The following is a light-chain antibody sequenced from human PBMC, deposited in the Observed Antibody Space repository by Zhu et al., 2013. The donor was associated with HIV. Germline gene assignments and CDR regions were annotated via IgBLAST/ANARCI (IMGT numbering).Light chain of an antibody. J-gene: IGKJ5*01. Sequence: DIQMTQSPSSVSASVGDRVTITCRASQDISIWLAWYQQKPGKAPKLLIYKASSLESGVPSRFSGSGSGTDFTLTISSLQPEDFATYYCQQYNSYPQGVTFGQGTRLEIK. V-gene: IGKV1-5*03. CDR1: QDISIW. CDR3: QQYNSYPQGVT. CDR2: KAS.